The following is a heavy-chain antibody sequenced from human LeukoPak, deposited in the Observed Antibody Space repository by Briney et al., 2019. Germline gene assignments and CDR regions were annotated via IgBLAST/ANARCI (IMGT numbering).Heavy chain of an antibody. Sequence: SETLSLTCTVSDYSITSGYFWGWFRQTPGMGLQWIGNIHHTGTTHYNPSLRSRITMSVDTSKNQFSLKVTSVTAADTAVYYCARAPTTVITGVPFDYWGPGTLVTVSS. CDR1: DYSITSGYF. J-gene: IGHJ4*02. CDR2: IHHTGTT. CDR3: ARAPTTVITGVPFDY. D-gene: IGHD3-16*02. V-gene: IGHV4-38-2*02.